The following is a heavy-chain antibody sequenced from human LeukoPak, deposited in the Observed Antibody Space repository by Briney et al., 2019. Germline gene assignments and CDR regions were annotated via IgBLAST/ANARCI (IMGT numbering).Heavy chain of an antibody. Sequence: QPGGPLRLSCAASGFTFSSYAMSWVRQAPGKGLEWVSAISGIGGSTYYADSVKGRFTISRDNSKNTQYLQMNSLRAEDTAVYYCAKDMSDSSGWYPYYGMDVWGKGTTVTVSS. J-gene: IGHJ6*04. CDR2: ISGIGGST. V-gene: IGHV3-23*01. D-gene: IGHD6-19*01. CDR3: AKDMSDSSGWYPYYGMDV. CDR1: GFTFSSYA.